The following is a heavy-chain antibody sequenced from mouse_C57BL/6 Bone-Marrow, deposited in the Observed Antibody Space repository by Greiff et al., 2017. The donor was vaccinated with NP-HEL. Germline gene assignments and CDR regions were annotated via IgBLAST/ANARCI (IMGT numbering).Heavy chain of an antibody. Sequence: EVKLVESGGDLVKPGGSLKLSCAASGFNFSSYGMSWVRQTPDKRLEWVATISSGGSYTYYPDSVKGRFTISRDNAKNTLYLQMSSLKSEDTAMYYCARLGNPYAMDYWGQGTSVTVSS. CDR3: ARLGNPYAMDY. J-gene: IGHJ4*01. D-gene: IGHD2-1*01. CDR2: ISSGGSYT. V-gene: IGHV5-6*01. CDR1: GFNFSSYG.